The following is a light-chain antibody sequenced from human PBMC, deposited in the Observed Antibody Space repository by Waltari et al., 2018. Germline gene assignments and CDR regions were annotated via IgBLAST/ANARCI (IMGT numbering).Light chain of an antibody. CDR1: QLGDKY. Sequence: SYELTQPPSVSVSPGQTASITCSGDQLGDKYACWYQQKPGQSPVLVIYRDTKRPSVIPERFSGSNSGNTATLTIGGTQAMDEADYYCQVWDGTTGVFGTGTKVTVL. V-gene: IGLV3-1*01. CDR3: QVWDGTTGV. J-gene: IGLJ1*01. CDR2: RDT.